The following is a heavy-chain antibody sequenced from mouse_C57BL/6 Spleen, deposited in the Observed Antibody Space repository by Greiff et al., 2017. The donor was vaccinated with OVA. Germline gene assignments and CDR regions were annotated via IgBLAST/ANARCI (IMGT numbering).Heavy chain of an antibody. D-gene: IGHD2-12*01. J-gene: IGHJ2*01. CDR1: GFTFSSYA. Sequence: DVMLVESGGGLVKPGGSLKLSCAASGFTFSSYAMSWVRQTPEKRLEWVATISDGGSYTYYPDNVKGRFTISRDNAKNNLYLQMSHLKSEDTAMYYCARDSPYYTPDYWGQGTTLTVSS. CDR3: ARDSPYYTPDY. V-gene: IGHV5-4*01. CDR2: ISDGGSYT.